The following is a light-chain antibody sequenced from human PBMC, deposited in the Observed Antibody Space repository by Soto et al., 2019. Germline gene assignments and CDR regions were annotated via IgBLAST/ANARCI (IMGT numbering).Light chain of an antibody. Sequence: DIVMTQSPDSLAVSLGERATINCKSSQSVLSSSNNKNYLAWYQQKPGQPPKLLIYWASTRESGVPDRFSGSGSGTDFTLTISSLQAEDVAVYYCQQYYSTPLTCGQGTKLEIK. CDR1: QSVLSSSNNKNY. J-gene: IGKJ2*01. CDR2: WAS. CDR3: QQYYSTPLT. V-gene: IGKV4-1*01.